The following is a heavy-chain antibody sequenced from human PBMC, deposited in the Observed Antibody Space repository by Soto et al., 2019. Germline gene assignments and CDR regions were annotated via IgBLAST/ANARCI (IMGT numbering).Heavy chain of an antibody. Sequence: QVQLVESGGGVVQPGRSLRLSCAASGFTFSDYYMSWIRQAPGKGLAWVSYISSSGSTIYYADSVKGRFTISRDNAKNLLYPQLNCLSAEDTAVCYCARDAYQYYDFWSGYFEGSGGGHYYYCYGMDVCGEGTTVTVSS. D-gene: IGHD3-3*01. CDR3: ARDAYQYYDFWSGYFEGSGGGHYYYCYGMDV. CDR1: GFTFSDYY. V-gene: IGHV3-11*01. J-gene: IGHJ6*04. CDR2: ISSSGSTI.